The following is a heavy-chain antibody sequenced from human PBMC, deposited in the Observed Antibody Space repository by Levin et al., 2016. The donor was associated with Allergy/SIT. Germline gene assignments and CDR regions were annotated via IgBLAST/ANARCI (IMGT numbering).Heavy chain of an antibody. J-gene: IGHJ4*02. Sequence: VRQAPGKGLEWVSAISGSGGSTYYADSVKGRFTISRDNSKNTLYLQMNSLRAEDTAVYYCAKERAAGTEGGGFDYWGQGTLVTVSS. V-gene: IGHV3-23*01. CDR3: AKERAAGTEGGGFDY. D-gene: IGHD6-13*01. CDR2: ISGSGGST.